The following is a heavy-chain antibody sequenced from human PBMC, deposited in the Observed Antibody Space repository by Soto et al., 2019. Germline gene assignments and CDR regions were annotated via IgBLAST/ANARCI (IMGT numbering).Heavy chain of an antibody. Sequence: KVSCKASGGTFSSYTISWVRQAPGQGLEWMGRIIPILGIANYAQKFQGRVTITADKSTSTAYMELSSLRSEDTAVYYCAREYGYYYDSSGPYFDYWGQGTLVTVSS. CDR1: GGTFSSYT. CDR3: AREYGYYYDSSGPYFDY. CDR2: IIPILGIA. J-gene: IGHJ4*02. D-gene: IGHD3-22*01. V-gene: IGHV1-69*04.